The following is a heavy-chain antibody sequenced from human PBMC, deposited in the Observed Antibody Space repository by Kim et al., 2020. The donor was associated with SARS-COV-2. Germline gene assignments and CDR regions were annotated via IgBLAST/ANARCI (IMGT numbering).Heavy chain of an antibody. CDR1: GGTFSSYA. Sequence: SVKVSCKASGGTFSSYAISWVRQAPGQGLEWMGGIIPIFGTANYAQKFQGRVTITADESTSTAYMELSSLRSEDTAVYYCARTSWSRSSSWYYYYYYYGMDVWGQGTTVTVSS. V-gene: IGHV1-69*13. CDR3: ARTSWSRSSSWYYYYYYYGMDV. D-gene: IGHD6-13*01. CDR2: IIPIFGTA. J-gene: IGHJ6*02.